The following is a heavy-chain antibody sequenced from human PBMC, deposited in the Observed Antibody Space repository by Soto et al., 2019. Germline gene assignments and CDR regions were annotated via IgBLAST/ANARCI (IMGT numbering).Heavy chain of an antibody. CDR2: IWYDGSNK. J-gene: IGHJ6*02. Sequence: GGSLRLSCAASGFTFSSYGMHWVRQAPGKGLEWVAVIWYDGSNKYYADSVKGRFTISRDNSKNTLYLQMNSLRAEDTAVYYCARVSRGPAYYDFDSYYYGMDVWGQGTTVTVSS. CDR3: ARVSRGPAYYDFDSYYYGMDV. CDR1: GFTFSSYG. D-gene: IGHD3-3*01. V-gene: IGHV3-33*01.